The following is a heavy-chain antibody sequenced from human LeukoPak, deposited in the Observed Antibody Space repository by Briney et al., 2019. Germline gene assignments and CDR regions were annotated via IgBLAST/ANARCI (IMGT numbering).Heavy chain of an antibody. CDR1: GFTFSSYA. CDR2: ISGSGGST. J-gene: IGHJ6*02. D-gene: IGHD5-18*01. CDR3: ARGTQLWRHYYYYGMDV. Sequence: PGGSLRLSCAASGFTFSSYAMSWVRQAPGKGLEWVSAISGSGGSTYYADSVKGRFTISRDNSKNTLYLQMNSLRAEDTAVYYCARGTQLWRHYYYYGMDVWGQGTTVTVSS. V-gene: IGHV3-23*01.